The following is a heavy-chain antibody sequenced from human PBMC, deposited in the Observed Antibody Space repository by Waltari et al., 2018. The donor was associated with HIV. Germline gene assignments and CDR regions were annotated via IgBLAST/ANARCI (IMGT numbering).Heavy chain of an antibody. D-gene: IGHD6-19*01. V-gene: IGHV3-53*01. CDR2: IYSGGST. J-gene: IGHJ4*02. CDR1: GFNVSSNY. CDR3: AREREHSSGWED. Sequence: EVQLVEYGGGLIQPGGSLRLSRAAFGFNVSSNYMRWVRQAPGKGLELVSVIYSGGSTYYADSVKGRFTISRDNSKNTLYLQMNSLRAEDTAVYYCAREREHSSGWEDWGQGTLVTVSS.